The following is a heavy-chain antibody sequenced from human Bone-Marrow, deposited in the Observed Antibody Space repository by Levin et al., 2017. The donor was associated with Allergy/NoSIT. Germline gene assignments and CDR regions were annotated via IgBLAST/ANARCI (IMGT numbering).Heavy chain of an antibody. CDR1: GGSFSGYY. D-gene: IGHD3-10*01. V-gene: IGHV4-34*01. CDR2: INHSGST. Sequence: SETLSLTCAVYGGSFSGYYWSWIRQPPGKGLEWIGEINHSGSTNYNPSLKSRVTISVDTSKNQFSLKLSSVTAADTAVYYCARGARTMVRGVMVDYGMDVWGQGTTVTVSS. CDR3: ARGARTMVRGVMVDYGMDV. J-gene: IGHJ6*02.